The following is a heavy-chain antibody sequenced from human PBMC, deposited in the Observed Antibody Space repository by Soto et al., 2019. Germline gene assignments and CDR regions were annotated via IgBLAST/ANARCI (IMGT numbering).Heavy chain of an antibody. J-gene: IGHJ4*02. V-gene: IGHV3-23*01. CDR1: GFTFSIFA. Sequence: GGSLRLSCAASGFTFSIFAMSWVRQSPGKGLEWVSTISGSGGSTYYADAVKGRFTISRDSSMGTLYLQMKSLRVEDTAIYYCAKEVSLGSTVDLGYWGQGALATVSS. CDR3: AKEVSLGSTVDLGY. D-gene: IGHD7-27*01. CDR2: ISGSGGST.